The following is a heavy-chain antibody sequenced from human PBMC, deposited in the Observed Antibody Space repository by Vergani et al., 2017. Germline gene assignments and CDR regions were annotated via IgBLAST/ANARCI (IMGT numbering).Heavy chain of an antibody. V-gene: IGHV1-69*01. J-gene: IGHJ6*02. CDR2: IIPIFGTA. CDR3: ARDSDYGDYLRVYYGMDV. Sequence: VQLVQSGAEVKKPGSSVKVSCKASGGTFSSYAISWVRQAPGQGLEWMGGIIPIFGTANYAQKFQGRVTITADESTSTAYMELSSLRSEDTAVYYCARDSDYGDYLRVYYGMDVWGQGTTVTVSS. D-gene: IGHD4-17*01. CDR1: GGTFSSYA.